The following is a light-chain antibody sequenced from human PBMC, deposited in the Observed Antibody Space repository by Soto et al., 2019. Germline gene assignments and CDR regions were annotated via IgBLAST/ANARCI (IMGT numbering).Light chain of an antibody. Sequence: QSALTQPASVSGSPGQSITISCSGSSTDVGGYNYVSWYQQHPGKAPKLMISEVNKRPSGVSDRFSGSKSGNTASPTISGLQAEDEADYYCSSHTSSRTFVFGTGTKVTVL. V-gene: IGLV2-14*01. CDR1: STDVGGYNY. CDR3: SSHTSSRTFV. CDR2: EVN. J-gene: IGLJ1*01.